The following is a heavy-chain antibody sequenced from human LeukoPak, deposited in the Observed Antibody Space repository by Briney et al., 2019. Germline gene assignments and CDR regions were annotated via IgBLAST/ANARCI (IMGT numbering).Heavy chain of an antibody. Sequence: PGGSLRLSCAASGFTFSSYGMHWVRQAPGKGLEWVAVISYDGSNKYYADSVKGRFTISRDNSKNTLYLQMNSLRAEDTAVYYCAREELRSSVYYYYGMDVWGQGTTVTVSS. D-gene: IGHD3-3*01. CDR1: GFTFSSYG. CDR2: ISYDGSNK. J-gene: IGHJ6*02. CDR3: AREELRSSVYYYYGMDV. V-gene: IGHV3-30*03.